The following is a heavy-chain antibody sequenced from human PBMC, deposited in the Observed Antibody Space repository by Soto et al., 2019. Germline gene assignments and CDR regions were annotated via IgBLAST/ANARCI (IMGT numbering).Heavy chain of an antibody. Sequence: QVQLVQSGAEVKKPGASVKVSCKASGYTFTGYYMHWVRQAPGQGLEWMGWINPNSGGTNYAQKFQGWVTMTRDTSISTAYMELSRLRSDDTAVYCCARDADVMTGYYWDWFDPWGQGTLVTVSS. V-gene: IGHV1-2*04. CDR1: GYTFTGYY. CDR2: INPNSGGT. CDR3: ARDADVMTGYYWDWFDP. J-gene: IGHJ5*02. D-gene: IGHD3-9*01.